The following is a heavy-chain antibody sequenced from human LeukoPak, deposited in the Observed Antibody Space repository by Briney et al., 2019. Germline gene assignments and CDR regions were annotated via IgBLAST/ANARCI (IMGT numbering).Heavy chain of an antibody. Sequence: NTSETLSLTCTVSGASISSYYWSWIRQPPGKGLEWIGYFSYSGNTNYNPSLKSRVTISVDTSKNQFSLKLSSVTAADTAVYYCARAPRVTMIIVTPGAFDMWGQGTMVTVSS. CDR1: GASISSYY. V-gene: IGHV4-59*01. CDR2: FSYSGNT. CDR3: ARAPRVTMIIVTPGAFDM. J-gene: IGHJ3*02. D-gene: IGHD3-22*01.